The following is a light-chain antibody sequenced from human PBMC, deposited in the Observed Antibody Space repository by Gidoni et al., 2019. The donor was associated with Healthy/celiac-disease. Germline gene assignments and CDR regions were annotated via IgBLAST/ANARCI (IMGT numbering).Light chain of an antibody. CDR1: QSVSSN. Sequence: IVMTQSPATLSVSPGERATLSCRASQSVSSNLAWYQQKPGQAPRPLIYGAATRATGIPARFSGSGSGTEFTLTISSLQSEDIAVYYCQQYQGTFGQGTKVEIK. CDR2: GAA. V-gene: IGKV3-15*01. CDR3: QQYQGT. J-gene: IGKJ1*01.